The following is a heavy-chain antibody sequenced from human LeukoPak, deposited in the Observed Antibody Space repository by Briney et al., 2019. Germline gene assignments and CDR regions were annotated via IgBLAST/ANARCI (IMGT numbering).Heavy chain of an antibody. Sequence: AGSVKVSCKASGYTFTGYYMHWVRQAPGQGLEGMGWINPNSGGTNYAQKFQGWVTITRDTSISTAYVELSRLRSDDTAVYYCARDAHYDSSGYPYFQHWGQGTLVTVSS. J-gene: IGHJ1*01. CDR2: INPNSGGT. CDR1: GYTFTGYY. V-gene: IGHV1-2*04. D-gene: IGHD3-22*01. CDR3: ARDAHYDSSGYPYFQH.